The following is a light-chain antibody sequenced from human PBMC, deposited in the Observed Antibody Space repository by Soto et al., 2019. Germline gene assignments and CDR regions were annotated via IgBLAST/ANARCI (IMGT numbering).Light chain of an antibody. J-gene: IGKJ1*01. Sequence: AIQMTQSPSSLSASTGVRVTITCRASQYITSYLAWYQQKPGKTPKPLIYAASTLQRGVPSRFSGSGSGTDFTLPITCLQPEDFATYYCQQYYSYPRTFGQGTKVDIK. CDR2: AAS. CDR3: QQYYSYPRT. V-gene: IGKV1-8*01. CDR1: QYITSY.